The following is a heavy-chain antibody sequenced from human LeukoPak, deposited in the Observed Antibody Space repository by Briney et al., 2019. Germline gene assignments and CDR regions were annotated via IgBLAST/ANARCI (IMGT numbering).Heavy chain of an antibody. Sequence: GGSLTLSCAASDSSFRSHDMSWVRQTLERGLEWVSSIAADGASWYADSVRGRFTISRDRSQNILHLQMNSLRADDTAIYYCAKGPNFGSWRAVDYWGQGSLVTVSS. D-gene: IGHD3-10*01. CDR3: AKGPNFGSWRAVDY. CDR2: IAADGAS. CDR1: DSSFRSHD. J-gene: IGHJ4*02. V-gene: IGHV3-23*01.